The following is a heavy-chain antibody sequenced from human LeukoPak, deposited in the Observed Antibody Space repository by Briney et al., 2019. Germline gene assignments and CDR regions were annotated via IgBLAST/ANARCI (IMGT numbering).Heavy chain of an antibody. CDR2: ISGSGGST. CDR1: GFTFSTYV. D-gene: IGHD2-8*01. J-gene: IGHJ6*02. Sequence: GGSLRLSCAAPGFTFSTYVMSWVRQAPGKGLEWVSAISGSGGSTYYADSVKGRFTISRDNSKNTLYLQMNSLRAEDTAVYYCAKDMYPNYYYYGMDVWGQGTTVTVSS. V-gene: IGHV3-23*01. CDR3: AKDMYPNYYYYGMDV.